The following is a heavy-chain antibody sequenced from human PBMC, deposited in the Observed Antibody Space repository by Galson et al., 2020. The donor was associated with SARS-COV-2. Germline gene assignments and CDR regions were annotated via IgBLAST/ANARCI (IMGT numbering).Heavy chain of an antibody. CDR1: GGSISSYY. Sequence: SETLSLTCTVSGGSISSYYWSWIRQPPGKGLEWIGYIYYSGSTNYNPSLKSRVTISVDKSKNQFSLKLSSVTAADTAVYYCARLQYSSGWYSTPAFDIWGQGTMVTVSS. D-gene: IGHD6-19*01. CDR3: ARLQYSSGWYSTPAFDI. J-gene: IGHJ3*02. CDR2: IYYSGST. V-gene: IGHV4-59*08.